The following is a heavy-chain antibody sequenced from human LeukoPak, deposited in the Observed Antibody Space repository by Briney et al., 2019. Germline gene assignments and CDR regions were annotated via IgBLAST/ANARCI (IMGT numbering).Heavy chain of an antibody. CDR1: GGSISSGGYY. Sequence: SQTLSLTCTVSGGSISSGGYYWSWIRQHPGKGLEWIGYIYYSGSTYYNPSLKSRVTISVDTSKNQFSLKLSSVTAADTAVYYFVRGIAAAGLYFDYWGQGTLVTVSS. J-gene: IGHJ4*02. CDR2: IYYSGST. CDR3: VRGIAAAGLYFDY. V-gene: IGHV4-31*03. D-gene: IGHD6-13*01.